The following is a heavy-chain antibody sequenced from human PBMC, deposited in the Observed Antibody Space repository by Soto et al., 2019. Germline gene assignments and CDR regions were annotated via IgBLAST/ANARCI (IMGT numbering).Heavy chain of an antibody. CDR3: ARELPARYLDY. D-gene: IGHD3-10*01. J-gene: IGHJ4*02. Sequence: PGGSLRLSCAASGFTVSSNYMSWVRQAPGKGLEWVSVIYSGGSTYYADSVKGRFTISRDNSKNTLYLQMNSLRAEDTAVYYCARELPARYLDYWGQGTLVTVSS. CDR2: IYSGGST. V-gene: IGHV3-53*01. CDR1: GFTVSSNY.